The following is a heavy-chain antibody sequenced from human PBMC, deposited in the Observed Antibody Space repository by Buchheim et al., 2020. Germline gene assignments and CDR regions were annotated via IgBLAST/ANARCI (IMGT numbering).Heavy chain of an antibody. Sequence: QVQLVESGGDLVQPGRSLRLSCAASGFTFSSHGIHWVRQAPGKGLEWVAVISYDGSNQDYRDSVKGRFTISRDNSKNTVYLQMNSLRVEDTAVYYCAKDRRGWSPYYIDYWGQGTL. CDR1: GFTFSSHG. J-gene: IGHJ4*02. CDR3: AKDRRGWSPYYIDY. CDR2: ISYDGSNQ. V-gene: IGHV3-30*18. D-gene: IGHD6-19*01.